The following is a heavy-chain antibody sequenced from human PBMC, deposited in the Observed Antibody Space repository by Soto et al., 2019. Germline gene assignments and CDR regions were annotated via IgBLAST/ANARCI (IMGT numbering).Heavy chain of an antibody. CDR1: GYTFSSDG. J-gene: IGHJ6*02. Sequence: ASVKVSCKASGYTFSSDGISWVQQAPGQGLEWLGWISPYNDDTKYAQKVQGRVFMTTDTSSKTAYLDLRSLRSDDTAVYYCARGGYYDSSGSRDYHYYGMNVWGQGTTVTVSS. V-gene: IGHV1-18*01. CDR3: ARGGYYDSSGSRDYHYYGMNV. D-gene: IGHD3-22*01. CDR2: ISPYNDDT.